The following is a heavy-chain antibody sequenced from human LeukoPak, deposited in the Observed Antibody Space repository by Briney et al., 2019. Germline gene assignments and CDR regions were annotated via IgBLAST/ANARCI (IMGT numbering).Heavy chain of an antibody. J-gene: IGHJ4*02. Sequence: APVKVSCKASGYTFITYGINWVRQAPGQGLEWRGWISVYNGNTKYAEKFQGRVTMTTDTSTSTAYMELRSLRSDDTVMYYCARDHIAVRPGHVDYWGQGTLVTVSS. CDR2: ISVYNGNT. CDR3: ARDHIAVRPGHVDY. V-gene: IGHV1-18*01. CDR1: GYTFITYG. D-gene: IGHD6-6*01.